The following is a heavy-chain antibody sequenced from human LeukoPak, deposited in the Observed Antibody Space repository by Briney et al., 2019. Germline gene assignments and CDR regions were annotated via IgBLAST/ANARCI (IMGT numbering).Heavy chain of an antibody. Sequence: SETLSLTCAVYGGSFSGYYWSWIRQTPEKGLEWIGEINHSGSTNYSPSLKSRVTLSVDTSKNQFSLKLSSVTAADTAVYFCARVLSGGSTEYFDYWGQGTLVTVSP. CDR3: ARVLSGGSTEYFDY. J-gene: IGHJ4*02. CDR1: GGSFSGYY. CDR2: INHSGST. D-gene: IGHD2-15*01. V-gene: IGHV4-34*01.